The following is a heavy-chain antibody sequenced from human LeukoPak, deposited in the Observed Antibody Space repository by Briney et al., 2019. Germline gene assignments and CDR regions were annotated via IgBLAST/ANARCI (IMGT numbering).Heavy chain of an antibody. J-gene: IGHJ4*02. Sequence: SETLSLTCTVSGGSISSGGYYWSWIRQHPGKGLEWIGYIYYSGSTYSNPSLKSRIAISVDTSKNQLSLKLSAVTAADTGVYYFARAYRIQLWFPDWGQGTLVTVSS. CDR3: ARAYRIQLWFPD. V-gene: IGHV4-31*03. CDR1: GGSISSGGYY. D-gene: IGHD5-18*01. CDR2: IYYSGST.